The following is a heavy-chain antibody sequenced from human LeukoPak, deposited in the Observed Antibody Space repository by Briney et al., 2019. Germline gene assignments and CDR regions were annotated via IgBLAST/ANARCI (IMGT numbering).Heavy chain of an antibody. V-gene: IGHV3-23*01. CDR1: GFTFSSYA. J-gene: IGHJ5*02. CDR3: AKDPYNIEVANTNVWFDP. D-gene: IGHD6-19*01. Sequence: PGGSLRLSCAASGFTFSSYAMSWVRRAPGRGLKWVSSISGSGGRTYYADSVKGRFTISRDNSKNPLYLQMNSLRAEDTAVYYCAKDPYNIEVANTNVWFDPWGQGTLVPVSS. CDR2: ISGSGGRT.